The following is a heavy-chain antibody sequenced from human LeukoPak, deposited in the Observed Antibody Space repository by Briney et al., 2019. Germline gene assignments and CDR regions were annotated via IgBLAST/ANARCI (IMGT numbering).Heavy chain of an antibody. CDR2: SSYDGSNR. CDR1: GFTFSTHG. CDR3: ARGSAYSDYYYYGMDV. D-gene: IGHD4-11*01. V-gene: IGHV3-30*03. J-gene: IGHJ6*02. Sequence: GGSLSLSCAASGFTFSTHGMHWVRQAPGKGLEWLAVSSYDGSNRFHADSVKGRFTISRDNSKNTLYLQMNSLRPEDTADYYCARGSAYSDYYYYGMDVWGQGTTVTVS.